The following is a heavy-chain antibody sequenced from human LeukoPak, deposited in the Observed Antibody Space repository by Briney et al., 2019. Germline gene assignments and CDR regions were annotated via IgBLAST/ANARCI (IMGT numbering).Heavy chain of an antibody. Sequence: ASVKVSCKASGYTFTTYDINWVRQAAGQGLEWMGWMHPNSGDTGYAQKFQGRVTMTRDTSISTAYMELSGLRSDDTAVYYCARGPLYSNPLPGLWGQGTLVTVSS. CDR1: GYTFTTYD. CDR2: MHPNSGDT. D-gene: IGHD6-13*01. V-gene: IGHV1-8*01. CDR3: ARGPLYSNPLPGL. J-gene: IGHJ4*02.